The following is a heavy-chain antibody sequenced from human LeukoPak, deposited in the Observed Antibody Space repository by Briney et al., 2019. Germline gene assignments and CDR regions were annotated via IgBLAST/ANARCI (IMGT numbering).Heavy chain of an antibody. J-gene: IGHJ6*03. CDR2: IIPIFGTA. Sequence: SVKVSCKASGGTFSSYAISWVRQAPGQGLEWMGGIIPIFGTANYAQKFQGRVTMTRDTSTSTVYMELSSLRSEDTAVYYCARDSIAARPHYYYYYYMDVWGKGTTVTVSS. CDR1: GGTFSSYA. D-gene: IGHD6-6*01. CDR3: ARDSIAARPHYYYYYYMDV. V-gene: IGHV1-69*05.